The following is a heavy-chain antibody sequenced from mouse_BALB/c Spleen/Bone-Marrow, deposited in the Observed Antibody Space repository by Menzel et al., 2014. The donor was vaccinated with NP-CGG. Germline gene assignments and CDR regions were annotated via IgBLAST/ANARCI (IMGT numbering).Heavy chain of an antibody. CDR1: GVNIXNTH. CDR3: ARYYYAMDY. CDR2: IDPANGNT. V-gene: IGHV14-3*02. Sequence: LVGSGGELVKPGGSGKLSRTASGVNIXNTHMHWVEQRPEQGLEWIGRIDPANGNTKYDPKFQGKATITADTSSNTAYLQLSSLTSEDTAVYYCARYYYAMDYWGQGTSFTVSS. J-gene: IGHJ4*01.